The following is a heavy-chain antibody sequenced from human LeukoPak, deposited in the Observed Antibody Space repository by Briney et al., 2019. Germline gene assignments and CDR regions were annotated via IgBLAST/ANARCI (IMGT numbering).Heavy chain of an antibody. V-gene: IGHV6-1*01. Sequence: SQTLSLTCAISGDSASSNSAAWHWIRQSPSRGLEWLGTTYYRSKWYNDYAVSVKSRITINSDTSKNQFSLHLNSVTPEDTAVYYCAREFTSADYFDYWGQGTLVTVSS. CDR2: TYYRSKWYN. CDR3: AREFTSADYFDY. CDR1: GDSASSNSAA. J-gene: IGHJ4*02.